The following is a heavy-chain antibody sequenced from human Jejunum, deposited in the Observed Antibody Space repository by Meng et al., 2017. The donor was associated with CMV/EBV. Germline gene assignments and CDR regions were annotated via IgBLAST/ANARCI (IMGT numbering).Heavy chain of an antibody. Sequence: SLPCAVYGGSFSGYYWSWIRQPPGKRLEWIGEINDIGSTNYNPSLKSRVSLSVDTSKNQFSLKVNAVTAADTAVYYCARGYYEVDYWGQGALVTVSS. CDR3: ARGYYEVDY. J-gene: IGHJ4*02. V-gene: IGHV4-34*01. D-gene: IGHD3-3*01. CDR2: INDIGST. CDR1: GGSFSGYY.